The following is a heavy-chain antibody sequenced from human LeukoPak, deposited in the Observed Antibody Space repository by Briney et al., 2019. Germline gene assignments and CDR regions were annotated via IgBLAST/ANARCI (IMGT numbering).Heavy chain of an antibody. Sequence: SETLSLTCTVSGGSISDYYWSWIRQPPGKGLEWIGYIYYSGSTNYNPSLKSRVTISVDTSKNQFSLKLSSVTAADTAVYYCARSLTQKTPYYSSYYMDAWGKGTTVTVSS. CDR2: IYYSGST. V-gene: IGHV4-59*01. J-gene: IGHJ6*03. CDR1: GGSISDYY. D-gene: IGHD3-16*01. CDR3: ARSLTQKTPYYSSYYMDA.